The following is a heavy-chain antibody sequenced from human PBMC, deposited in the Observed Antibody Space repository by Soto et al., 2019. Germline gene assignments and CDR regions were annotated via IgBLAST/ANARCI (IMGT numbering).Heavy chain of an antibody. CDR3: ARHGLTAYMAYYFDF. CDR1: GGSISSYY. D-gene: IGHD3-16*01. V-gene: IGHV4-59*08. Sequence: SETLSLTCAVSGGSISSYYWSWIRQPPGRGLVWIGFISYSGSTYYNPSLKSRVTISVDTSKNQFSLTLTSVTAADTVVYFCARHGLTAYMAYYFDFWGQGTLVTVSS. CDR2: ISYSGST. J-gene: IGHJ4*02.